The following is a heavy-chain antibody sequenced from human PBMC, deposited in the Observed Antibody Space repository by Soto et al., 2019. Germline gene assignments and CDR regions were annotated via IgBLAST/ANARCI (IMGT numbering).Heavy chain of an antibody. V-gene: IGHV4-59*01. CDR2: ISYSGST. Sequence: PLETLSLTCTLSSDSISSYYWSWIRQPPGKRLEWIGYISYSGSTDYNPSLKSRVTISGDTSKNQFSLKVSSVTAADTAVYYCARGTSWQLPFDYWGQGTLVTVSS. CDR1: SDSISSYY. CDR3: ARGTSWQLPFDY. J-gene: IGHJ4*02. D-gene: IGHD6-13*01.